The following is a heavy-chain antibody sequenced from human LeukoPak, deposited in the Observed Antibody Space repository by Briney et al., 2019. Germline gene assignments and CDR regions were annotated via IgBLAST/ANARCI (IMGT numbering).Heavy chain of an antibody. Sequence: GGSLRLSCAASGFTFSSYSMNRVRQAPGKGLEWVSSISSSSSYIYYADSVKGRFTISRDNAKNSLYLQMNSLRAEDTAVYYCARDSITMVRGVYYYYYMDVWGKGTTVTISS. CDR1: GFTFSSYS. J-gene: IGHJ6*03. CDR2: ISSSSSYI. CDR3: ARDSITMVRGVYYYYYMDV. V-gene: IGHV3-21*01. D-gene: IGHD3-10*01.